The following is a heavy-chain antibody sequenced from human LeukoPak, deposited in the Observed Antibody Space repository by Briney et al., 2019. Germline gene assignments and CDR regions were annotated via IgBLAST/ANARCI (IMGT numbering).Heavy chain of an antibody. CDR3: ARQVDTAQYWFDY. CDR1: GYSFTSYW. V-gene: IGHV5-10-1*01. J-gene: IGHJ4*02. D-gene: IGHD5-18*01. Sequence: GESLKIYCQGSGYSFTSYWISWVRQMPGKGLEWMGRIDPSDSYTNYSPSFQGHVTISADKSISTAYLQWSSLKASDTAMYYCARQVDTAQYWFDYWGQGTLVTVSS. CDR2: IDPSDSYT.